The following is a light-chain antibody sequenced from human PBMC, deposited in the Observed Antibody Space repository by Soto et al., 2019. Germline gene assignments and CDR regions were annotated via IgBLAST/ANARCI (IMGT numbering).Light chain of an antibody. CDR1: QSVLYRSNTKNY. V-gene: IGKV4-1*01. Sequence: DIVMTQSPDSLAVSLGERATINCKSSQSVLYRSNTKNYLAWYQQKPGQPPNLLIYWASTRESGVPDRFRGSGSGTDVTLTISSLQAEDVAVYYCQLYYSLPPTFGQGTKVEIK. CDR3: QLYYSLPPT. CDR2: WAS. J-gene: IGKJ1*01.